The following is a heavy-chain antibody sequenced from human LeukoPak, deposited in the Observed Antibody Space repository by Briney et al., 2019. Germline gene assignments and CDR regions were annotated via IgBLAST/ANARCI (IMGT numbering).Heavy chain of an antibody. Sequence: GGSLRLSCAASGFTFSSYAMHWVRQAPGKGLEWVAVISYDGSNKYYADSVKGRFTISRDNSKNTLYLQMNSLRAEDTAVYYCAREGDGYNSLPFDYWGQGTLVTVSS. D-gene: IGHD5-24*01. J-gene: IGHJ4*02. V-gene: IGHV3-30-3*01. CDR2: ISYDGSNK. CDR1: GFTFSSYA. CDR3: AREGDGYNSLPFDY.